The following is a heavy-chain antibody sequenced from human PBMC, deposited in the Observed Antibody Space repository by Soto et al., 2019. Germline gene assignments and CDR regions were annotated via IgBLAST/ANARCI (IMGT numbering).Heavy chain of an antibody. J-gene: IGHJ4*02. V-gene: IGHV3-23*01. CDR1: GFTFSSYA. D-gene: IGHD3-22*01. Sequence: GGSLRLSCAASGFTFSSYAMSWVRQAPGKGLEWVSAISGSGGSTYYADSVKGRFTISRDNSKNTLYLQMNSLRAEDTAVYYCAKVNPFDYYDSSGYWIDYWGQGTLVTVPQ. CDR3: AKVNPFDYYDSSGYWIDY. CDR2: ISGSGGST.